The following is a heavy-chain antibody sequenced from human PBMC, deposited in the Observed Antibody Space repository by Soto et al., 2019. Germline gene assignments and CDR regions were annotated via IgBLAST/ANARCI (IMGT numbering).Heavy chain of an antibody. Sequence: ASVKVSCKASGYTFTSNYVHWVRQAPGQGLEWMAGINPTGDNKAYAPKFQGRLTITTDTSTSTTYMELSSLRSEDTAVYYCARDLGGWPDYWGQGTLVTVSS. CDR2: INPTGDNK. D-gene: IGHD2-15*01. J-gene: IGHJ4*02. V-gene: IGHV1-46*01. CDR3: ARDLGGWPDY. CDR1: GYTFTSNY.